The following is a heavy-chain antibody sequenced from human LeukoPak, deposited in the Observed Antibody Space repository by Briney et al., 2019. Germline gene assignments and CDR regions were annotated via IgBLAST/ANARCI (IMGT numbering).Heavy chain of an antibody. J-gene: IGHJ6*03. D-gene: IGHD3-16*01. CDR2: INPNSGGT. CDR1: GYTFTGYY. V-gene: IGHV1-2*02. CDR3: ARVGQKKITHYYMDV. Sequence: GASVKVSCKASGYTFTGYYMHWVRQAPGQGLEWMGWINPNSGGTNYAQKFQGRVTMTRDTSISTAYMELSRLRSDDTAVYYCARVGQKKITHYYMDVWGKGTTVTVSS.